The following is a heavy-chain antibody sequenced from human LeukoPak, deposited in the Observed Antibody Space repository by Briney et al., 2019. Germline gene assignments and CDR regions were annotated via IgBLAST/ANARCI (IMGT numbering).Heavy chain of an antibody. CDR3: TTDYDSSGYPLGY. Sequence: GGSLRLSCTASGFTFGDYAMSWVRQAPGKGLEWVGFIRSKAYGGTTEYAASVKGRFTISRDDSKSIAYLQMNSLKTEDTAVYYCTTDYDSSGYPLGYWGQGTLVTVSS. D-gene: IGHD3-22*01. V-gene: IGHV3-49*04. CDR2: IRSKAYGGTT. J-gene: IGHJ4*02. CDR1: GFTFGDYA.